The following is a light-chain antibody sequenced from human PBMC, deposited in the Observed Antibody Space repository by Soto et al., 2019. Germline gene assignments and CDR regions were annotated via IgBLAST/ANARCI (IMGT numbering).Light chain of an antibody. CDR1: QSISTW. CDR3: QQYGNYYT. V-gene: IGKV1-5*01. CDR2: DAS. J-gene: IGKJ2*01. Sequence: DIQMTQSPSTLSASVGDRVTITCRASQSISTWLAWYQQKPGKAPKLLIYDASNLHSGVPSRFSGSGSGTEFTLTISSLQPDVFACYYCQQYGNYYTFGQGTKLEI.